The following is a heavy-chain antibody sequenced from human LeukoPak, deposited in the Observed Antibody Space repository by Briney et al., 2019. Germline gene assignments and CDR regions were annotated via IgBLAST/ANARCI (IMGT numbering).Heavy chain of an antibody. J-gene: IGHJ3*02. D-gene: IGHD1-1*01. CDR3: ARAVPVLPYAFDI. CDR2: IYYSGST. V-gene: IGHV4-59*01. CDR1: GGSISSYY. Sequence: SETLSLTCTGSGGSISSYYWSWIRQPPGKGLEWIGYIYYSGSTNYNPSLKSRVTISVDTSKNQFSLKLSSVTAADTAVYYCARAVPVLPYAFDIWGQGTMVTVSS.